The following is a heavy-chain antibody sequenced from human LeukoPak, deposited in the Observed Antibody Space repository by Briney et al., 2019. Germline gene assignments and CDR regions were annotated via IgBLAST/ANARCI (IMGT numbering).Heavy chain of an antibody. V-gene: IGHV1-69*13. Sequence: SVKVSCKASGGTFISYAISRVRQAPGQGLEWMGGIIPIFGTANYAQKFQGRVTITADESTSTAYVELSSLRSEDTAVYYCARVNYYDSSGYYYAAFDIWGQGTMVTVSS. D-gene: IGHD3-22*01. CDR3: ARVNYYDSSGYYYAAFDI. CDR1: GGTFISYA. CDR2: IIPIFGTA. J-gene: IGHJ3*02.